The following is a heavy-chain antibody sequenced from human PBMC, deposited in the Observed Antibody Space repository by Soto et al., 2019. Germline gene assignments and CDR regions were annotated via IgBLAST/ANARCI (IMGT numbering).Heavy chain of an antibody. V-gene: IGHV5-51*01. CDR1: GYSFTSYW. D-gene: IGHD3-3*01. Sequence: GESLKISCKGSGYSFTSYWISWVRQMPGKGLEWMGIIYPGESDTRYSPSFHGQVTISADKSISTAYLQWSSMKASGTAMYYCARHPYYDFWSGYYYYYGMDVWGQGTTVTVSS. J-gene: IGHJ6*02. CDR2: IYPGESDT. CDR3: ARHPYYDFWSGYYYYYGMDV.